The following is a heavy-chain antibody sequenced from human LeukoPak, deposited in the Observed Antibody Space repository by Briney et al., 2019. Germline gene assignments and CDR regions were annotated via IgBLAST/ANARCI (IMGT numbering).Heavy chain of an antibody. CDR1: GGSISSSSYY. J-gene: IGHJ6*02. CDR3: ARQGTTSPQHYFYYYGMDV. CDR2: IYYSGST. D-gene: IGHD2-2*01. Sequence: PSETLSLTCTVSGGSISSSSYYWGWIRQPPGKGLEWIGNIYYSGSTYYNPSLKSRVTISVDTSKNQFSLKLSSVTAADTAVYYCARQGTTSPQHYFYYYGMDVWGQGTTVTVSS. V-gene: IGHV4-39*01.